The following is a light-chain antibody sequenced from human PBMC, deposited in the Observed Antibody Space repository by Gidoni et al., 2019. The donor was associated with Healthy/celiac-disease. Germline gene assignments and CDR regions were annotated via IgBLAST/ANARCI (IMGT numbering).Light chain of an antibody. J-gene: IGKJ3*01. CDR3: QQYGSSPPLT. CDR2: GSS. Sequence: EIVLKQSPGTLSLAPGERATLSCRASQSVSSSYLAWYQQTPAHAPRLLIYGSSSRATGTPDRCGGSSSGTDFPLTISLREPEYFAVYYWQQYGSSPPLTFGPGTKVDIK. CDR1: QSVSSSY. V-gene: IGKV3-20*01.